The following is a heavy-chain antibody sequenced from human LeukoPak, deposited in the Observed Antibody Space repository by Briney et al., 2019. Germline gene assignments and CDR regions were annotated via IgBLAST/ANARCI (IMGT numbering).Heavy chain of an antibody. Sequence: PGGSLRLSCAASGFTFSSYWMSWVRQAPGKGLEWVANIKQDGSEKYYVDSVKGRFTISRDNAKNSLYLQMNSLRAEDMALYYCAKMGGPGQGVVPAAPFFDYWGQGTLVTVSS. V-gene: IGHV3-7*03. CDR2: IKQDGSEK. D-gene: IGHD2-2*01. CDR3: AKMGGPGQGVVPAAPFFDY. CDR1: GFTFSSYW. J-gene: IGHJ4*02.